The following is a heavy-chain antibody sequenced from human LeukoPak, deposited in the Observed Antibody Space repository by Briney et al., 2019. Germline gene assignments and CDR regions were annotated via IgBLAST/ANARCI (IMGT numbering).Heavy chain of an antibody. CDR1: GFTFSDHY. CDR3: ARGYYYGSGSYYRD. CDR2: TRNKANSYTT. Sequence: GGSLRLSCAASGFTFSDHYMEWVRQAPGKGLEWVGRTRNKANSYTTEYAASVKGRFTISRDDSKNSLYLQMNSLKTEDTAVYYCARGYYYGSGSYYRDWGQGTLVTVSS. D-gene: IGHD3-10*01. V-gene: IGHV3-72*01. J-gene: IGHJ4*02.